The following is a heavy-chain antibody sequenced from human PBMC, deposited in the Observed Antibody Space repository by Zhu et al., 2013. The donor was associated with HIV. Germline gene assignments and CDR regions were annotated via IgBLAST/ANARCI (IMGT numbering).Heavy chain of an antibody. CDR1: GGSFSGYY. CDR2: INHSGST. Sequence: QVQLQQWGAGLLKPSETLSLTCAVYGGSFSGYYWSWIRQPPGKGLEWIREINHSGSTNYNPSLKSRVTISVDTSKNQFSLKLSSVTAADTAVYYCARGVKYCSGGSCYYYYYYMDVWGKGPRSPSP. J-gene: IGHJ6*03. V-gene: IGHV4-34*01. CDR3: ARGVKYCSGGSCYYYYYYMDV. D-gene: IGHD2-15*01.